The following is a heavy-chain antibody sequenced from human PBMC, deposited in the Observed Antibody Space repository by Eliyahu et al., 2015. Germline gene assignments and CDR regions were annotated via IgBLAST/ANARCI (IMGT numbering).Heavy chain of an antibody. D-gene: IGHD3-3*01. Sequence: EVQLVESGGGLVQPGGSXXXSCSAXGGSAFXXYAMHGVRQAPGKGLEYVSAISSNGDRTYYADSVKGRFTISKDNSKDALYLQMTRLRAEDTAVYYCVMHDFWSGDSWGQGTLVTVSS. CDR1: GGSAFXXYA. J-gene: IGHJ4*02. CDR2: ISSNGDRT. CDR3: VMHDFWSGDS. V-gene: IGHV3-64D*06.